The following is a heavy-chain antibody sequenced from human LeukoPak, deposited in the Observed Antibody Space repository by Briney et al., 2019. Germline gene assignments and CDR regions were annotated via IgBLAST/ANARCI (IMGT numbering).Heavy chain of an antibody. J-gene: IGHJ4*02. V-gene: IGHV3-66*01. CDR3: ARADSGLFDY. Sequence: PGGSLRLSCAASGFTVSSNYMSWVRQAPGKGLEWVSVIYSGGSTYYADSVKGRFIISRDNSKNTLYLQMNSLRAEDTAVYYCARADSGLFDYWGQGTLVTVSS. D-gene: IGHD3-22*01. CDR1: GFTVSSNY. CDR2: IYSGGST.